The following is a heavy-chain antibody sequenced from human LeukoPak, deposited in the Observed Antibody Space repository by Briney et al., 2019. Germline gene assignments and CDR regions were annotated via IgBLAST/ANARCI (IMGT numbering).Heavy chain of an antibody. CDR2: INSDGSST. Sequence: GGSLRLSCAASGFTFSSFWMHWVRQAPGKGLVWVSRINSDGSSTNYADSVKGRFTISRDNSKNTLYLQMNSLRPEDTAVYYCAKDRSSSGWYYFDYWGQGTLVTVSS. J-gene: IGHJ4*02. CDR3: AKDRSSSGWYYFDY. V-gene: IGHV3-74*01. D-gene: IGHD6-19*01. CDR1: GFTFSSFW.